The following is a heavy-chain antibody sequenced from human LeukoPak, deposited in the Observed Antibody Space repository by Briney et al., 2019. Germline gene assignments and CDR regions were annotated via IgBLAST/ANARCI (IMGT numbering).Heavy chain of an antibody. D-gene: IGHD3-22*01. J-gene: IGHJ3*02. Sequence: ASVKVSCKACGYTFTSYYMHWVRQAPGQGLEWMGIINPSGGSTSYAQKFQGRVTMTRDMSTSTVYMELSSLRSEDTAVYYCARDRAYYYDSSDAFDIWGQGTMVTVSS. CDR1: GYTFTSYY. CDR3: ARDRAYYYDSSDAFDI. CDR2: INPSGGST. V-gene: IGHV1-46*01.